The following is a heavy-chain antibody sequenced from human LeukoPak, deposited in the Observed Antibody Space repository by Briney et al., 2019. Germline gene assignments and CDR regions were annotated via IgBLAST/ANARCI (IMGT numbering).Heavy chain of an antibody. D-gene: IGHD6-13*01. CDR3: ARGPLAAAGTPTYYYYGMDV. J-gene: IGHJ6*02. V-gene: IGHV4-39*07. CDR2: INHSGST. Sequence: PSETLSLTCTVSGGSISSSSYYWGWIRQPPGKGLEWIGEINHSGSTNYNPSLKSRVTISVDTSKNQFSLKLSSVTAADTAVYYCARGPLAAAGTPTYYYYGMDVWGQGTTVTVSS. CDR1: GGSISSSSYY.